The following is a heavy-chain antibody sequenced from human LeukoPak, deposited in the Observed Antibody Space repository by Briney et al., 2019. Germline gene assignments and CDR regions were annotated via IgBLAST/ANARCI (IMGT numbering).Heavy chain of an antibody. D-gene: IGHD1-26*01. V-gene: IGHV4-38-2*01. J-gene: IGHJ4*02. CDR3: SILGDTEATDTLPLDY. CDR2: MYHSGST. Sequence: PSETLSLTCAVSGYSISSGYYWGWFRQPPGKGLEWIGCMYHSGSTYYNPSLKSRITISEDTSNNTFSLRLTSVTAADTAVYYCSILGDTEATDTLPLDYWGRGTLVIVSS. CDR1: GYSISSGYY.